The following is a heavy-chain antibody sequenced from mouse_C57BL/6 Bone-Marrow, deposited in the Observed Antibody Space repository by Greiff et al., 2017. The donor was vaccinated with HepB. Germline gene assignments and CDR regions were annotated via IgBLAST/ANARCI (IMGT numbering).Heavy chain of an antibody. Sequence: QVQLQQSGAELVKPGASVKVSCKASGYTFTSYWMHWVKQRPGQGLEWIGRIHPSDNDTNYNQKFKGKATLTVDKSSSTAYMQLSSLTSEDSAVYYCHSLYDYEAYWGQGTLVTVSA. CDR3: HSLYDYEAY. CDR1: GYTFTSYW. D-gene: IGHD2-4*01. V-gene: IGHV1-74*01. J-gene: IGHJ3*01. CDR2: IHPSDNDT.